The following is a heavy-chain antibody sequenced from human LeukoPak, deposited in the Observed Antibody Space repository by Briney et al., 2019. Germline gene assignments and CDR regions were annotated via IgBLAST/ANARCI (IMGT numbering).Heavy chain of an antibody. J-gene: IGHJ4*02. D-gene: IGHD3-10*01. V-gene: IGHV1-8*01. Sequence: GASVKVSCKASGYTFTSYDINWVRQATGQGLEWMGWMNPNSGNTGYAQKFQGRVTMTRNTSINTAYMELSSLRSEDTAVYYCARGRRDSRQFDYWGQGALVTVSS. CDR3: ARGRRDSRQFDY. CDR2: MNPNSGNT. CDR1: GYTFTSYD.